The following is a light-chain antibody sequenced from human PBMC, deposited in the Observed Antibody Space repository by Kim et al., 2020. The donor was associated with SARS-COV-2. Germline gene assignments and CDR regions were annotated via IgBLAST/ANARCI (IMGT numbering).Light chain of an antibody. Sequence: SVRDRVTITCQASQDISNYLNWYQQKPGKAPKLLIYDASNLETGVPSRFSGSGSGTDFTFTISSLQPEDIATYYCQQYDNLPSITFGQGTRLEIK. CDR3: QQYDNLPSIT. CDR2: DAS. CDR1: QDISNY. V-gene: IGKV1-33*01. J-gene: IGKJ5*01.